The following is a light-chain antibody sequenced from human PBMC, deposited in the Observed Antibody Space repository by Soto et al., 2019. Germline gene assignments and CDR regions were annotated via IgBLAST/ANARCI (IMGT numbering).Light chain of an antibody. CDR2: DDN. CDR3: CSYAGRSAYV. Sequence: QSALTQPASVSLSRGQSITISCTGTSSDVRNYKLVSWYQHHPGKAPQLMIYDDNKRPSGVSNRFSGSKSGNTTSLTIYDLQADDEADYHCCSYAGRSAYVFGTGTKVTVL. V-gene: IGLV2-23*01. J-gene: IGLJ1*01. CDR1: SSDVRNYKL.